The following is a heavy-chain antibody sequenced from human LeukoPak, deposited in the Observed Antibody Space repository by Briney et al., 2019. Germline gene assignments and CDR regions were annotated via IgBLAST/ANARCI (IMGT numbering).Heavy chain of an antibody. CDR3: ARVGYYGPGGFDP. CDR1: GFTFSSYS. J-gene: IGHJ5*02. Sequence: GGSLRLSCAASGFTFSSYSMNWVRQAPGKGLEWVSSISSSSSYIYYADSVKGRFTISRDNAKNSLYLQMNSLRAEDTAVYYCARVGYYGPGGFDPWGQGTLVTVSS. D-gene: IGHD3-10*01. V-gene: IGHV3-21*01. CDR2: ISSSSSYI.